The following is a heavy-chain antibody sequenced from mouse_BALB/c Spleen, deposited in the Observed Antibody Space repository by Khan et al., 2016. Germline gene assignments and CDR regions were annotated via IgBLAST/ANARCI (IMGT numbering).Heavy chain of an antibody. J-gene: IGHJ4*01. CDR3: ARYRYDGYAMDY. CDR1: VDSITSGY. D-gene: IGHD2-14*01. CDR2: ISYSGST. Sequence: EVQLQESGPSLVKPSQTLSLTCSVTVDSITSGYWNWIRKFPGNKLEYMGYISYSGSTYYNPSLKSRISITRDTSKNQYYLQLNSVTTEDTATYYCARYRYDGYAMDYWGQGTSVTVSS. V-gene: IGHV3-8*02.